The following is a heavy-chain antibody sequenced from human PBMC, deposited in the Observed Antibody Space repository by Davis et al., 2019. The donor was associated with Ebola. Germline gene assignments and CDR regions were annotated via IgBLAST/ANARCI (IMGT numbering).Heavy chain of an antibody. CDR3: ARERGGIRGDYVDY. CDR1: GFTFSDYY. V-gene: IGHV3-11*04. Sequence: GESLKISCAASGFTFSDYYMSWIRQAPGKGLEWVSYISSSGSTIYYADSVKGRFTISRDNAKNSLYLQMNSLRDEDTAVYYCARERGGIRGDYVDYWGQGTLVTVSS. J-gene: IGHJ4*02. CDR2: ISSSGSTI. D-gene: IGHD2-21*01.